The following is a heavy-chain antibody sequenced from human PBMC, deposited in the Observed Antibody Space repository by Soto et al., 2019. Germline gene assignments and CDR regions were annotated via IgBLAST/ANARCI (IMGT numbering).Heavy chain of an antibody. V-gene: IGHV1-8*02. CDR3: SRGRVSGYSAYYFDS. J-gene: IGHJ4*02. D-gene: IGHD5-12*01. Sequence: ASVKVSCKASGYNFNTFDINWVRRATGQGLEWMGWMNPNSGNTGSAQKFQGRVTMTRDTSISTVYMELSSLKSEDTAVYYCSRGRVSGYSAYYFDSWGQGTLVTVSS. CDR2: MNPNSGNT. CDR1: GYNFNTFD.